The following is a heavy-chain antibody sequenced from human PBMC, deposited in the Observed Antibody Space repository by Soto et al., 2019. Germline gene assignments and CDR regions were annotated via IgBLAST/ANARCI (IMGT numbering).Heavy chain of an antibody. Sequence: GGSLRLSCAASGFTFSSYSKNWVRQAPGKGLEWVSYISSSSSTIYYADSVKGRFTISRDNAKNSLYLQMNSLRAEDTAVYYCARDHCSSTSCDEGWFDPWGQGTLVTVSS. J-gene: IGHJ5*02. V-gene: IGHV3-48*01. CDR3: ARDHCSSTSCDEGWFDP. CDR2: ISSSSSTI. D-gene: IGHD2-2*01. CDR1: GFTFSSYS.